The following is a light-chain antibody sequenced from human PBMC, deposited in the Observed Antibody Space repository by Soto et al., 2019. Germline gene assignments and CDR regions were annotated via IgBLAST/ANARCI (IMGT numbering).Light chain of an antibody. CDR1: QSISSY. V-gene: IGKV3-20*01. J-gene: IGKJ1*01. Sequence: ETVMTPSPATLSVSPGERASLSCRASQSISSYLAWYQPTPGQARRLLIYDASSRATGTPDRFSGSGSGTDFTLTINRLEPEDFALYYCQQYGSSPPTFGQGTKVDIK. CDR3: QQYGSSPPT. CDR2: DAS.